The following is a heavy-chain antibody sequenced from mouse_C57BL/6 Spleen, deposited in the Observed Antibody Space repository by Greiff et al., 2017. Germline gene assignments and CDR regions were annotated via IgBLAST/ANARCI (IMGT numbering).Heavy chain of an antibody. V-gene: IGHV5-6*01. J-gene: IGHJ4*01. D-gene: IGHD1-1*01. CDR3: ARHYYGRSYEWGYAMDY. Sequence: EVKLVESGGDLVKPGGSLKLSCAASGFTFSSYGMSWVRQTPDKRLEWVATISSGGSYTYYPDSVKGRFTISRDKAKNTLYLQMSSLKSEDTAMYYCARHYYGRSYEWGYAMDYWGQGTSVTVSS. CDR2: ISSGGSYT. CDR1: GFTFSSYG.